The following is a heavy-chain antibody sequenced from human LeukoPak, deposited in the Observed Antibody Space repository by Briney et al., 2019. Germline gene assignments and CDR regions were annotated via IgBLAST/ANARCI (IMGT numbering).Heavy chain of an antibody. CDR1: GGSITSGGYY. V-gene: IGHV4-31*03. CDR2: IYKTAST. Sequence: SQTLSLTCTVSGGSITSGGYYRSWIRQRPGKGLEWIGYIYKTASTYYNPSLKSRVTMSVDTSRNQFSLKLNSVTAADTAVYYCARDVLRWGQGTLGTVSS. CDR3: ARDVLR. J-gene: IGHJ4*02.